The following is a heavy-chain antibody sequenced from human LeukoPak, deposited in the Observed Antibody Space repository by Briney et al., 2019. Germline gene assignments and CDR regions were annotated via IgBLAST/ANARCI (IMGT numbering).Heavy chain of an antibody. V-gene: IGHV1-2*02. CDR1: GYTFTGYY. J-gene: IGHJ4*02. D-gene: IGHD3-22*01. CDR3: ARLNAVYYYDSSGYIKDY. Sequence: ASVKVSCKAPGYTFTGYYMHWVRQAPGQGLEWMGWINPNSGGTNYAQKFQGRVTMTRDTSISTAYMELSRLRSDDTAVYYCARLNAVYYYDSSGYIKDYWGQGTLVTVSS. CDR2: INPNSGGT.